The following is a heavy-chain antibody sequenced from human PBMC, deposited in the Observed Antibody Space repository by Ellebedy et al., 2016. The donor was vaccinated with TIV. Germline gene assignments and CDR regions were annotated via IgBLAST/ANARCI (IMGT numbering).Heavy chain of an antibody. V-gene: IGHV3-7*01. CDR2: ISPDGSEK. CDR1: GFSFSDHW. D-gene: IGHD2-21*01. Sequence: GGSLRLXXAASGFSFSDHWMSWVRQAPGKGLEYVAKISPDGSEKFYVDSVKGRFTISRDNAKKSLYLHMNSLEVDDMAVYYCANEAYWRFDYWGQGTLVAVSS. J-gene: IGHJ4*02. CDR3: ANEAYWRFDY.